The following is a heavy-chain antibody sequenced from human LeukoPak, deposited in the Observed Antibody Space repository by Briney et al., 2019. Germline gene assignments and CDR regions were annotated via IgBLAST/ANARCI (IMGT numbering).Heavy chain of an antibody. Sequence: PGGSLRLSCAASGFIFGSYGMSWVRQAPGKGLEWVSIISGSGSSTYYADSVKGRFTISRDNSRSTLYLQMNSLRAEDTAVYHCAKRISTFGGVLAPDFDYWGQGNLVTVSS. CDR3: AKRISTFGGVLAPDFDY. CDR2: ISGSGSST. CDR1: GFIFGSYG. V-gene: IGHV3-23*01. J-gene: IGHJ4*02. D-gene: IGHD3-16*02.